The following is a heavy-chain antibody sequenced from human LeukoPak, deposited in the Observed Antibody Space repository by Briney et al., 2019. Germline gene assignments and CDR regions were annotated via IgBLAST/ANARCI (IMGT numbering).Heavy chain of an antibody. CDR3: ARGAMYSSGWYWFDP. Sequence: SETLSLTCAVYGGTLIGYDWSWIRQPPGKGLEWIGEINHSGSTNYSPSLKSRVTISVDTSKNQFSLELSSVTAADTAVYYCARGAMYSSGWYWFDPWGQGTLVTVSS. CDR2: INHSGST. V-gene: IGHV4-34*01. CDR1: GGTLIGYD. D-gene: IGHD6-19*01. J-gene: IGHJ5*02.